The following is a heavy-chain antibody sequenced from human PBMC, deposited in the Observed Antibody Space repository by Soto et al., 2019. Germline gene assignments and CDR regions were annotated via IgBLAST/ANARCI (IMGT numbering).Heavy chain of an antibody. V-gene: IGHV4-59*01. D-gene: IGHD3-22*01. J-gene: IGHJ4*02. CDR1: GGSISSYY. CDR3: ARALYYYDSSGYYSPGPMDY. Sequence: SETLSLTCTVSGGSISSYYWSWIRQPPGKGMGGIGYIYYNGSTNYTPSLKSRVTLSLDTSKNQFSLKLSSVTAADTAFYYCARALYYYDSSGYYSPGPMDYWGQGTLVTV. CDR2: IYYNGST.